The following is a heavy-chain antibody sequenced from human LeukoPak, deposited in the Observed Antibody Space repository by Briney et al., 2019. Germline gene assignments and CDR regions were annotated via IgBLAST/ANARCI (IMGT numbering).Heavy chain of an antibody. J-gene: IGHJ4*02. Sequence: GRSLRLSCGGSGFTFRSYGMHWVRRAPGEGLEGVAIVYYDGSQEYYADSVKGRFTISRDNSKNMVYLQMNSLRVEDTAIYYCARGSGGIASALDSWGQGTLATVSS. CDR1: GFTFRSYG. V-gene: IGHV3-33*01. CDR3: ARGSGGIASALDS. CDR2: VYYDGSQE. D-gene: IGHD6-13*01.